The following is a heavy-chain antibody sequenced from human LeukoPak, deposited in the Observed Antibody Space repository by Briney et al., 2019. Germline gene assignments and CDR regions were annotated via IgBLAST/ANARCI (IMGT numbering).Heavy chain of an antibody. J-gene: IGHJ6*03. CDR2: ISGRGGST. D-gene: IGHD3-10*01. V-gene: IGHV3-23*01. CDR1: GFTFSSYG. Sequence: GGSLRHSCAASGFTFSSYGMSGVRQAPGKGLEWVSAISGRGGSTYYADSVKGRFTISRDNSKNTLYLQLNSLRAEDTAVYYCARDRYGSGSLYYYYYYMDVWGKGTTVTISS. CDR3: ARDRYGSGSLYYYYYYMDV.